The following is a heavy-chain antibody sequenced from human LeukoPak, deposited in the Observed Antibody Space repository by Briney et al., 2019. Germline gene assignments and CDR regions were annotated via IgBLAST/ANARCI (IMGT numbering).Heavy chain of an antibody. Sequence: WASLSPTRPVAAASISTSCRGCIRQPAGKGLGWIGCLYTSAPTTYTPSRNDSLTMSLDPCRNRFFMCLTCLTATHTAIYYCAREDSGVWRSFDVWGQGTMVTVPS. CDR1: AASISTSC. J-gene: IGHJ3*01. CDR3: AREDSGVWRSFDV. D-gene: IGHD3-16*01. V-gene: IGHV4-4*07. CDR2: LYTSAPT.